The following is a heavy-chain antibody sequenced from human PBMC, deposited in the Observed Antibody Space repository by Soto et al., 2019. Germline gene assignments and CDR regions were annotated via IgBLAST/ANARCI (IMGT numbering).Heavy chain of an antibody. J-gene: IGHJ4*02. Sequence: SETLSLTCSVSGASISRFYWSWIRQPPGKGLEWIGYIHYSGSTNYNPSLKSRVSISVDTSKNQFSLKLSSVTAADTAVYYCASQYYYDGSGYSLVYDYWGRGTLVTVSS. V-gene: IGHV4-59*01. CDR3: ASQYYYDGSGYSLVYDY. CDR1: GASISRFY. D-gene: IGHD3-22*01. CDR2: IHYSGST.